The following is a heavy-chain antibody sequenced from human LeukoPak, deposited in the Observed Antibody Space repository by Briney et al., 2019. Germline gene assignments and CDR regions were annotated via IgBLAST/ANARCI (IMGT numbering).Heavy chain of an antibody. CDR1: GFTFSSYA. Sequence: GGSLRLSCVASGFTFSSYAMHWVRQAPGEGLEWVSSTGGRSTSLYYADSLKGRFTISRDNAKNSLYLQLNSLRAEDTAVYYCARESGGDLGEAFDIWGQGTMVTVSS. J-gene: IGHJ3*02. CDR2: TGGRSTSL. CDR3: ARESGGDLGEAFDI. D-gene: IGHD1-26*01. V-gene: IGHV3-21*01.